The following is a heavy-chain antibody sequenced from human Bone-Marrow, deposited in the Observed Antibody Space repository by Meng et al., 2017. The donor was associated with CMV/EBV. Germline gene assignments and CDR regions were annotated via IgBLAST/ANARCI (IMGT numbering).Heavy chain of an antibody. CDR1: GGTFSSYA. J-gene: IGHJ5*02. CDR3: SRVRVTSFGVVIITLGVLDP. D-gene: IGHD3-3*01. Sequence: SVKVSCKASGGTFSSYAISWVRQAPGQGLEWMGGIIPILGIANYAQKFQGRVTITADKSTSTAYMELSSLRSEDTAVYYCSRVRVTSFGVVIITLGVLDPWGQGTLVTVSS. V-gene: IGHV1-69*10. CDR2: IIPILGIA.